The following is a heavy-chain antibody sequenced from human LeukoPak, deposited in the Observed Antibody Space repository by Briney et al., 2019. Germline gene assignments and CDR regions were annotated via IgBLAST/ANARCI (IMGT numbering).Heavy chain of an antibody. J-gene: IGHJ6*03. Sequence: ASVKVSCKASGYTFTGYYMHWVRQAPGQGLEWMGWINPNSGGTNYAQKFQGRVTMTRDTSISTAYMELSRLRSDDTAVYYCARGRITMVRGENYYYMDVWGKGTTVTVSS. CDR1: GYTFTGYY. CDR3: ARGRITMVRGENYYYMDV. D-gene: IGHD3-10*01. CDR2: INPNSGGT. V-gene: IGHV1-2*02.